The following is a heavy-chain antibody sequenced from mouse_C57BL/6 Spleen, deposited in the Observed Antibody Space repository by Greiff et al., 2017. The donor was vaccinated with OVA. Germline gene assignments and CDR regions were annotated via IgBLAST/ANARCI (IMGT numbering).Heavy chain of an antibody. D-gene: IGHD2-1*01. CDR2: IRHKANGYTT. Sequence: EVQLVESGGGLVQPGGSLSLSCAASGFTFTDYYMSWVRQPPGKALEWLGFIRHKANGYTTEYSASVKGRFTISRDNSQSILYLQMNALRAEDSATYYCARYNYGNSFDYWGQGTTLTVSS. CDR1: GFTFTDYY. J-gene: IGHJ2*01. V-gene: IGHV7-3*01. CDR3: ARYNYGNSFDY.